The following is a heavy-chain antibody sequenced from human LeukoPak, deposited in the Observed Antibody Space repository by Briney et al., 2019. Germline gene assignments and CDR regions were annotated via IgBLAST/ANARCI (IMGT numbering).Heavy chain of an antibody. CDR2: INPNSGGT. J-gene: IGHJ4*02. V-gene: IGHV1-2*02. D-gene: IGHD3-3*01. Sequence: ASVKVSCKASGYTFTGYYMHWVRQAPGQGLERMGWINPNSGGTNYAQKFRGRVTMTRDTSISTAYMELGRLRSDDTAVYYCAREGDTIFFIDYWGQGTLVTVSS. CDR3: AREGDTIFFIDY. CDR1: GYTFTGYY.